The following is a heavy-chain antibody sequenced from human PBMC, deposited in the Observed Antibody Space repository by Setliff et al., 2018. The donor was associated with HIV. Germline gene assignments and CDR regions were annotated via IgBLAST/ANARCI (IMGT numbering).Heavy chain of an antibody. CDR3: ARRALKDGYKRSYFDY. D-gene: IGHD5-12*01. J-gene: IGHJ4*02. CDR1: GGSISSYY. Sequence: PSETLSLTCTVSGGSISSYYWSWIRQPPGKGLEWIGYIYTSGSTNYNPSLKSRVTMSVDTSKNKFSLKLSSVTAADTAVYYCARRALKDGYKRSYFDYWGQGTLVTVSS. V-gene: IGHV4-4*09. CDR2: IYTSGST.